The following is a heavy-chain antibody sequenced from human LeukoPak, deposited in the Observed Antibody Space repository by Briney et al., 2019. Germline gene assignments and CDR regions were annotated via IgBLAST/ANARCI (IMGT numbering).Heavy chain of an antibody. CDR3: AKDANWVARGDYFDY. D-gene: IGHD2-15*01. CDR2: ITHDGSKD. Sequence: PGGSLRLSCEASGFTFRTYGMHWVRQPPGKGLEWIAFITHDGSKDFYVDSVKDRLTISRDNSKNMVFLQMDSLGPEDTAVYYCAKDANWVARGDYFDYWGHGTLVTVSS. J-gene: IGHJ4*01. V-gene: IGHV3-30*02. CDR1: GFTFRTYG.